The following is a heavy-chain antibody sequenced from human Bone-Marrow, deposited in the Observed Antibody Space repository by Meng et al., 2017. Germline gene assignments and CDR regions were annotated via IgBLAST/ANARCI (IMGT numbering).Heavy chain of an antibody. J-gene: IGHJ4*02. D-gene: IGHD3-10*01. Sequence: EVQLLESGGGLVQPGGSLRLSCAASGFTFSSYAMTWVRQAPGKGLVWVSRLNRDETTISHAGSVMGRFTISRDVATNTLFLQMNSLSAEDTALYYCVRDFGGDRDYWAQGILVTVSS. CDR1: GFTFSSYA. CDR3: VRDFGGDRDY. CDR2: LNRDETTI. V-gene: IGHV3-74*01.